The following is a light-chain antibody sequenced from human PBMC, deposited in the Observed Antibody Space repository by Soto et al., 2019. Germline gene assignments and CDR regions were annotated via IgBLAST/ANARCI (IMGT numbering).Light chain of an antibody. CDR2: VAS. CDR3: LQDHSYPLT. CDR1: QDIGND. V-gene: IGKV1-6*01. Sequence: AIQMTQSPSSLSASVGDRVTITCRASQDIGNDLGWYQQKPGKAPKLLIYVASSLQSGVPSRFSGSGSGTDFTLTISSLQPGDFATYYCLQDHSYPLTFGQGPKVEIK. J-gene: IGKJ1*01.